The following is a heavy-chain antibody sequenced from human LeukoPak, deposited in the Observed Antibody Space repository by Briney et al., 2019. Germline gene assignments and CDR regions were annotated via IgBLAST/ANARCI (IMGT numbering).Heavy chain of an antibody. CDR1: GFTFSSYA. Sequence: GGSLRLSCAASGFTFSSYAMRWVGQAPGKGLEWVSAISGSGGSTYYADSVKGRFTISRDNSKNTLYLQMNSLRAEDTAVYYCAKDRIPGSYNFYFDYWGQGTLVTVSS. D-gene: IGHD3-10*01. CDR3: AKDRIPGSYNFYFDY. V-gene: IGHV3-23*01. J-gene: IGHJ4*02. CDR2: ISGSGGST.